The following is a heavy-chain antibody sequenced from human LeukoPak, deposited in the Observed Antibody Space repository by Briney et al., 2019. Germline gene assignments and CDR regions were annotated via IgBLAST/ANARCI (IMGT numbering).Heavy chain of an antibody. V-gene: IGHV4-4*07. CDR2: LYSGGST. Sequence: SETLSLTCTVSGGSISSSYWSWIRQPAGKGLEWIGRLYSGGSTTYSPSLKSRVTMSVDTSKNQFFLKLSSVTAADTALYYCVRDRRSIGMVGTKENWFDPWGQGTRVIVSS. CDR3: VRDRRSIGMVGTKENWFDP. D-gene: IGHD1-1*01. CDR1: GGSISSSY. J-gene: IGHJ5*02.